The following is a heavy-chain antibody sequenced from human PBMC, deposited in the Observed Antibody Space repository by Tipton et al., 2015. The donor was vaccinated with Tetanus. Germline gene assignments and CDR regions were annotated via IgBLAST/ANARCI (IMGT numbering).Heavy chain of an antibody. CDR3: ARQDKRFVGYYDAMDV. V-gene: IGHV3-21*01. Sequence: FLRLSCAASGFTFSTYSMNWVRQAPGKGLQWVSSISLSSSYIDYADSVQGRFTISRDNAKNSLYLQMNSLRAEDTAVYYCARQDKRFVGYYDAMDVWGQGTTVIVSS. CDR2: ISLSSSYI. J-gene: IGHJ6*02. CDR1: GFTFSTYS. D-gene: IGHD3-3*01.